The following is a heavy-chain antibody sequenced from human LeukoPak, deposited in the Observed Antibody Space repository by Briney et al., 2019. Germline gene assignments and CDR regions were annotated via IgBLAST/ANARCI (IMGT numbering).Heavy chain of an antibody. CDR2: ISSSGSI. J-gene: IGHJ3*02. Sequence: GGSPRLSCAASGFTFSDNYMSWIRQAPGKGLEWVSYISSSGSIYYADSVKGRFTISRDNAKNSLYRQKNSLRAEDAAVYYCARDWRDSSGKFPNDSFDIWGKGTVVTVSS. D-gene: IGHD3-22*01. CDR3: ARDWRDSSGKFPNDSFDI. CDR1: GFTFSDNY. V-gene: IGHV3-11*04.